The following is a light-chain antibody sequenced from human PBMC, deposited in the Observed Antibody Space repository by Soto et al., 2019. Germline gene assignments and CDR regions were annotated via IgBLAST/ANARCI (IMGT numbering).Light chain of an antibody. Sequence: QSALTQPASVSGPPGQSITISCTGTSSDVGGYNYVSWYQHHPGKAPKLMIYEVTNRPSGVSNRFSGSKSGNTASLTISGLHAEDEADYYCSSYTTTNTYVFGTGTKVTVL. CDR2: EVT. CDR3: SSYTTTNTYV. V-gene: IGLV2-14*01. CDR1: SSDVGGYNY. J-gene: IGLJ1*01.